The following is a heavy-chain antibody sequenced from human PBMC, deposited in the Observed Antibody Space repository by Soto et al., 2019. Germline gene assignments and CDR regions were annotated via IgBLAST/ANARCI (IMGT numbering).Heavy chain of an antibody. Sequence: NPSETLSLTCAVYGGSFSGYYWSWIRQSPGKGLEWIGEVNPTGSTKYNPSLKSRVTISVDTSKNQFSLNLNSVTAADTALYYCARSREQWLVDAFDIWGQGTMGT. D-gene: IGHD6-19*01. J-gene: IGHJ3*02. CDR1: GGSFSGYY. V-gene: IGHV4-34*01. CDR2: VNPTGST. CDR3: ARSREQWLVDAFDI.